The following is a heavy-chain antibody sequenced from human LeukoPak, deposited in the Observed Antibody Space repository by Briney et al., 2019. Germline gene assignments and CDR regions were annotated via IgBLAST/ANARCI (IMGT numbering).Heavy chain of an antibody. CDR2: IYYSGST. J-gene: IGHJ6*03. Sequence: SETLSLTCTVSGGSIGSYYWSWIRQPPGKGLEWIGYIYYSGSTNYNPSLKSRVTISVDTSKNQFSLKLSSVTAADTAVYYCARNNLHYYYMDVWGKGTTVTVSS. CDR3: ARNNLHYYYMDV. V-gene: IGHV4-59*08. CDR1: GGSIGSYY.